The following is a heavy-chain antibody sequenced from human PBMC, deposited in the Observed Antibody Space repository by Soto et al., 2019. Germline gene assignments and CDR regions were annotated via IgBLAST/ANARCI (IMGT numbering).Heavy chain of an antibody. J-gene: IGHJ6*02. CDR2: IFYSGST. V-gene: IGHV4-59*01. CDR1: GGSINNYY. D-gene: IGHD3-10*01. Sequence: SETLSLTCTVSGGSINNYYWSWIRQPPGKGLEYIGYIFYSGSTNYNPSLKSRVTISVDTSKNQFSLKLSSVTAADTAVYYCVRVDDTLLRGVGVADVWGQGTTVTVSS. CDR3: VRVDDTLLRGVGVADV.